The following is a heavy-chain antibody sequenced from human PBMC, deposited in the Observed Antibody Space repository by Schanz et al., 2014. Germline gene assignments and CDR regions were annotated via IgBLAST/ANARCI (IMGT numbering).Heavy chain of an antibody. CDR2: IEFDGIKK. CDR3: AKGRTSMVYDMDV. Sequence: QVHLVESGGGVVQPGGSLRLSCAASGFTFRTYGMHWVRQAPGKGMEWVSFIEFDGIKKFYADSVKGRFTISRDNAKNSLLLQMSSLRAEDTALYYCAKGRTSMVYDMDVWGQGTTVTVSS. CDR1: GFTFRTYG. V-gene: IGHV3-30*02. D-gene: IGHD5-18*01. J-gene: IGHJ6*02.